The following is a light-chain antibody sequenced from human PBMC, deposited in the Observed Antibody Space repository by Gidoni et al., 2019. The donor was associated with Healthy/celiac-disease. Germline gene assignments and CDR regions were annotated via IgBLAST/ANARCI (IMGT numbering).Light chain of an antibody. Sequence: DIQMTQSPSSLSASVGDRVTITCQASQGISNYLNWYQQKPGKAPKLLIYDASNLETGVPSRFSGSGSGTDFTFTISSLQPEDIATYYCQQYDNRWSVTFGGGTKVEIK. CDR1: QGISNY. CDR2: DAS. CDR3: QQYDNRWSVT. V-gene: IGKV1-33*01. J-gene: IGKJ4*01.